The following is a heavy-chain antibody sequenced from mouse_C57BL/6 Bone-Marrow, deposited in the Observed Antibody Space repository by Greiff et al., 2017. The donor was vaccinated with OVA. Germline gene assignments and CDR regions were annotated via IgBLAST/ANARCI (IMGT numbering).Heavy chain of an antibody. CDR2: IYPRSGNT. Sequence: QVQLQQSGAELARPGASVKLSCKASGYTFTSYGISWVKQRTGQGLEWIGEIYPRSGNTYYNEKFKGKATLTADKSSSTAYMELRSLTSEDSAVYFCAKRKYYDYVPAWFADWGQGTLVTVSA. CDR3: AKRKYYDYVPAWFAD. V-gene: IGHV1-81*01. D-gene: IGHD2-4*01. CDR1: GYTFTSYG. J-gene: IGHJ3*01.